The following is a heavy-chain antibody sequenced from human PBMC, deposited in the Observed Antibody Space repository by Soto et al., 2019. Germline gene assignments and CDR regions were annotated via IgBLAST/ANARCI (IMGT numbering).Heavy chain of an antibody. CDR1: GYTFTSYG. CDR2: ISAYNGNR. J-gene: IGHJ4*02. Sequence: QVQLVQSGAEVKKPGASVKVSCKASGYTFTSYGISWVRQAPGQGLEGMGWISAYNGNRNYAQKLQGRVTMTTDTSTSTAYMELRSLRSDDTAVYYCARSIMITFGGVIVIGSFDYWGQGTLVTVSS. D-gene: IGHD3-16*02. V-gene: IGHV1-18*01. CDR3: ARSIMITFGGVIVIGSFDY.